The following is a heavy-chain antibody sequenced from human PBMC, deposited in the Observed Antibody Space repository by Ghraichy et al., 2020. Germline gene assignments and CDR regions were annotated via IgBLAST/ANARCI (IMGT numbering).Heavy chain of an antibody. D-gene: IGHD3-16*02. CDR3: ARHRHLTDYVWGSYRGYFDY. Sequence: SETLSLTFTVSGGSISSSSYYWGWIRQPPGKGLEWIGSIYYSGSTYYNPSLKSRVTISVDTSKNQFSLKLSSVTAADTAVYYCARHRHLTDYVWGSYRGYFDYWGQGTLVTVSS. V-gene: IGHV4-39*01. CDR2: IYYSGST. J-gene: IGHJ4*02. CDR1: GGSISSSSYY.